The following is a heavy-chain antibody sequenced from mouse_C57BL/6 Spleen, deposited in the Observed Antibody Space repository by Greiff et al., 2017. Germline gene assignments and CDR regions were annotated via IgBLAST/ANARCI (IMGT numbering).Heavy chain of an antibody. D-gene: IGHD1-1*01. CDR1: GFNINDYY. V-gene: IGHV14-1*01. Sequence: VQLQQSGAELVRPGASVKLSCTASGFNINDYYMHWVQQRPEQGLEWIGRIDPEDGDTEYAPKFQGKATMTADTSSHSAYLQLSSLTSEDTAVYYCTTGIITTVAPGFAYWGQGTLVTVSA. CDR3: TTGIITTVAPGFAY. CDR2: IDPEDGDT. J-gene: IGHJ3*01.